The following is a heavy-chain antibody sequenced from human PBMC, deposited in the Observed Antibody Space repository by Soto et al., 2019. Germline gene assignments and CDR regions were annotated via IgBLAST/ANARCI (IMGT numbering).Heavy chain of an antibody. CDR2: ISWNSGSI. J-gene: IGHJ4*02. CDR1: GFTFDDFA. V-gene: IGHV3-9*01. Sequence: PGRFLRLSSAASGFTFDDFAMHWVRQATGKGLEWVSGISWNSGSIGYADSVKGRFTISRDNAKNSLYLQMNSLRAEDTALYYCAKDSCSGGSWLSEYWGQGTLVTVSS. D-gene: IGHD2-15*01. CDR3: AKDSCSGGSWLSEY.